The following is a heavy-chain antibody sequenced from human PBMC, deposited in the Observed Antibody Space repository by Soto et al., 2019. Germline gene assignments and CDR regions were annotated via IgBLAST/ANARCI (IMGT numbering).Heavy chain of an antibody. CDR3: QGGDF. CDR2: INDSGST. J-gene: IGHJ4*02. V-gene: IGHV4-34*01. CDR1: GGSFRGYF. D-gene: IGHD3-16*01. Sequence: SETLSLTCAVSGGSFRGYFWSWIRQSPDKGLEWIGEINDSGSTYYNPSFKSRLTISVDTSKSQITLTLTSVTAADSAVYYCQGGDFWGQGTRVTVSS.